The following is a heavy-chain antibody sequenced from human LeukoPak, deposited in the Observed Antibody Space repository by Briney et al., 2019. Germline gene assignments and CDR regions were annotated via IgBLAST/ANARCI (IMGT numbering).Heavy chain of an antibody. Sequence: GGSLRLSCAASGFTFRDYWMSWVRQSPGKGLEWVANIKEDGSQKYDVDPVRGRFTISRDNAKNSLFLQMDSLRAEDTAVYYCARDSGSYQGDFDYWGQGTLVTVSS. CDR3: ARDSGSYQGDFDY. D-gene: IGHD1-26*01. CDR1: GFTFRDYW. V-gene: IGHV3-7*01. CDR2: IKEDGSQK. J-gene: IGHJ4*02.